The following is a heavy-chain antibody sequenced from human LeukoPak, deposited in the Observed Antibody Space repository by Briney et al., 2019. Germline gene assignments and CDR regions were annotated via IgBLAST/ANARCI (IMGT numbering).Heavy chain of an antibody. V-gene: IGHV3-48*01. CDR3: ARDGVVVVAPARINWFDP. D-gene: IGHD2-15*01. CDR1: GFTFSDYS. CDR2: IGIDSGNT. Sequence: GGSLRLSCAASGFTFSDYSMNWVRQAPGKGLEWISYIGIDSGNTNYADSVKGRFTISGDKAKNSLYLQMNSLRAEDTAVYYCARDGVVVVAPARINWFDPWGQGTLVTVSS. J-gene: IGHJ5*02.